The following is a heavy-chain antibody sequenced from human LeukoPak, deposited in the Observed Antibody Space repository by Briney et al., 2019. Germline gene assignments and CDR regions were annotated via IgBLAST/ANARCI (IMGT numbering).Heavy chain of an antibody. Sequence: SQTLSLTCTVSGGSISSGGYYWSWIRQPPGKGLEWIGYIYHSGSTNYNPSLKSRVTISVDTSKNQFSLKLSSVTAADTAVYYCARGRGGITFGGVIVTFDYWGQGTLVTVSS. J-gene: IGHJ4*02. CDR1: GGSISSGGYY. CDR2: IYHSGST. CDR3: ARGRGGITFGGVIVTFDY. D-gene: IGHD3-16*02. V-gene: IGHV4-30-2*01.